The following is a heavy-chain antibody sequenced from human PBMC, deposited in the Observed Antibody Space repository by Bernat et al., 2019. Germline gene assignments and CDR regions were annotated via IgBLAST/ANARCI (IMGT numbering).Heavy chain of an antibody. Sequence: QVQLVESGGGVVQPGRSLRLSCAASGFTFSSYGMHWVRQAPGKGLEWVAIIWYDGSNKYYADSVKGRFTISRDNFKTTLDLQMNNLRVEDTAVYYCARDVRVDPSYWGQGTLVTVSS. CDR2: IWYDGSNK. CDR1: GFTFSSYG. J-gene: IGHJ4*02. CDR3: ARDVRVDPSY. D-gene: IGHD3-3*01. V-gene: IGHV3-33*01.